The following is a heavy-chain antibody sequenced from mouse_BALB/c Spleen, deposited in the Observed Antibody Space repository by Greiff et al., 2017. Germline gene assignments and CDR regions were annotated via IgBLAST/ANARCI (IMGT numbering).Heavy chain of an antibody. J-gene: IGHJ2*01. CDR2: ISSGGSYT. D-gene: IGHD2-12*01. V-gene: IGHV5-9-3*01. CDR1: GFTFSSYA. Sequence: EVQRVESGGGLVKPGGSLKLSCAASGFTFSSYAMSWVRQTPEKRLEWVATISSGGSYTYYPDSVKGRFTISRDNAKNTLYLQMSSLRSEDTAMYYCARHNYSYYFDYWGQGTTLTVSS. CDR3: ARHNYSYYFDY.